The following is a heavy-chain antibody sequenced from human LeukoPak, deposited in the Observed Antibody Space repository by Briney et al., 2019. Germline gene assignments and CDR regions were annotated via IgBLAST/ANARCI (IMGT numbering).Heavy chain of an antibody. V-gene: IGHV3-23*01. CDR2: TRGSGGST. J-gene: IGHJ4*02. CDR3: AKDRIGTTVLREFDY. Sequence: GGSLRLSCAASEFTFSNYAMNWVRQAPGKGLEWVSGTRGSGGSTYYADSVKGRFTVSRDNSKNTLNLQMNSLRAEDTAVYYCAKDRIGTTVLREFDYWGQGTLVTVSS. D-gene: IGHD4-23*01. CDR1: EFTFSNYA.